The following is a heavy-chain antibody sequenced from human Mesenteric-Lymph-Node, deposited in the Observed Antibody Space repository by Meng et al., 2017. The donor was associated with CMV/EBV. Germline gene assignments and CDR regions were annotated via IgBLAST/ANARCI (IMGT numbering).Heavy chain of an antibody. CDR2: IYSGGST. Sequence: GGSLRLSCAASGFSVSGTYMSWVRQAPGKGLEWVSLIYSGGSTYYADSVKGRFTISRDIATSTLYLQMNRLRDDDTALYFCAKVKLIPTRIATGGTEDAWGQGTLVTVSS. V-gene: IGHV3-53*01. CDR3: AKVKLIPTRIATGGTEDA. CDR1: GFSVSGTY. D-gene: IGHD3-16*01. J-gene: IGHJ5*02.